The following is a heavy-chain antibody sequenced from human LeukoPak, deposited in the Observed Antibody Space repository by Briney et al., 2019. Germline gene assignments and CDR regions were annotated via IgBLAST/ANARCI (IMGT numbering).Heavy chain of an antibody. CDR1: GYTFTSYG. Sequence: ASVKVSCKASGYTFTSYGISWVRHAPGQGLEWMGWISAYNGNTNYAQKLQGRVTMTTDTSTSTAYMELRSLRSDDTAVYYCARWYYDILTGYYRPFDYWGQGTLVTVSS. J-gene: IGHJ4*02. CDR2: ISAYNGNT. V-gene: IGHV1-18*01. CDR3: ARWYYDILTGYYRPFDY. D-gene: IGHD3-9*01.